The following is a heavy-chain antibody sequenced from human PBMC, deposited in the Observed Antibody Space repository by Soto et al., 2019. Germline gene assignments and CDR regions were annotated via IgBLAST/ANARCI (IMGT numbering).Heavy chain of an antibody. CDR3: ARHYGLGNHYLWYFDL. CDR1: GFSLSTSAVG. J-gene: IGHJ2*01. V-gene: IGHV2-5*02. Sequence: QITLKESGPTLVKPTQTLTLTCTFSGFSLSTSAVGVGWIRQPPGKALEWLALIYWDDDKYYSPSLKSRLTVTKDTSKRQVVLSMTNMDPVDTATYYCARHYGLGNHYLWYFDLWGRGALVTVSS. D-gene: IGHD3-10*01. CDR2: IYWDDDK.